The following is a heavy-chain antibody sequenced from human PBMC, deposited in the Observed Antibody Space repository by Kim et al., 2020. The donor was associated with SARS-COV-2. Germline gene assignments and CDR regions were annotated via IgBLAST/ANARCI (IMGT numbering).Heavy chain of an antibody. Sequence: GESLKISCKGSGYSFTSYWISWVRQMPGKGLEWMGRIDPSDSYTNYSPSFQGHVTISADKSISTAYLQWSSLKASDTAMYYCARGDIVVVPAANSSDYWGQGTLVTVSS. CDR2: IDPSDSYT. J-gene: IGHJ4*02. CDR3: ARGDIVVVPAANSSDY. V-gene: IGHV5-10-1*01. D-gene: IGHD2-2*01. CDR1: GYSFTSYW.